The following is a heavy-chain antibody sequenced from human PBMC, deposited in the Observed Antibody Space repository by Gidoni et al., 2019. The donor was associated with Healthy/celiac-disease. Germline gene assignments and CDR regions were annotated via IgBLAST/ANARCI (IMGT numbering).Heavy chain of an antibody. V-gene: IGHV3-9*01. CDR3: AKDLPFGVC. D-gene: IGHD3-16*01. J-gene: IGHJ4*02. Sequence: VKLLESGGGWVQTGRSLGLRGHRCGFTLHDYDRHWVRQAAGKGLEGVACISWKSCSICYAASVKGRFTISRNNAKNSLYLQMNSLIAEDTALYYCAKDLPFGVCWGQGTLVTVSS. CDR2: ISWKSCSI. CDR1: GFTLHDYD.